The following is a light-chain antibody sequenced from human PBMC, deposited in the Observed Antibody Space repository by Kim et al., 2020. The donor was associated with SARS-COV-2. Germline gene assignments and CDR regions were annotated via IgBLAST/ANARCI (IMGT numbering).Light chain of an antibody. V-gene: IGKV4-1*01. Sequence: DIVMTQSPDSLAVSLGERATINCKSSQTVLSNSNNKNYLAWYQRKPGQPPNLLIYWASTRESGVPDRFSGSGSGTDFTLTISSLQAEDVAVYYCQQYYSAPLTFGQGTKVDIK. CDR3: QQYYSAPLT. J-gene: IGKJ1*01. CDR2: WAS. CDR1: QTVLSNSNNKNY.